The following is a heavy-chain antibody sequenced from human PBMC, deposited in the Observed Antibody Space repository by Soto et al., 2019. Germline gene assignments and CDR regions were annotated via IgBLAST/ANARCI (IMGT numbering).Heavy chain of an antibody. Sequence: SETLSLTCTVSGCSISSYYWSWIRQPPGKGLEWIGYIYYSGSTNYNPSLKSRVTISVDTSKNQFSLKLSSVTAADTAVYYCARHAEAAYDYWGQGTLVTVSS. CDR2: IYYSGST. J-gene: IGHJ4*02. CDR3: ARHAEAAYDY. CDR1: GCSISSYY. D-gene: IGHD6-13*01. V-gene: IGHV4-59*08.